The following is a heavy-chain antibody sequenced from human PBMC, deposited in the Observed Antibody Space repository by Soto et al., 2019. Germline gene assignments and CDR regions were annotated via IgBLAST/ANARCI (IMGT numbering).Heavy chain of an antibody. J-gene: IGHJ6*02. CDR1: GYTFTSYY. D-gene: IGHD2-8*01. CDR2: INPSGGST. Sequence: ASVKVSCKASGYTFTSYYMHWVRQAPGQGLEWIGIINPSGGSTSYAQKFQGRVTMTRDTSTSTVYMELSSLRSEDTAVYYCARDPPFTRIVLMLYAMRGHYYGMDVWGQGTTVTVSS. CDR3: ARDPPFTRIVLMLYAMRGHYYGMDV. V-gene: IGHV1-46*01.